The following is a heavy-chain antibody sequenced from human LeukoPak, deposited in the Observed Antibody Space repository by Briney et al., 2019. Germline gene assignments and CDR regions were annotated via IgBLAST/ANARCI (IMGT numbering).Heavy chain of an antibody. CDR1: GFTFSSYS. D-gene: IGHD2-2*01. V-gene: IGHV3-21*01. J-gene: IGHJ4*02. CDR3: ARDLTGYCSSTSCYPY. CDR2: ISGSSSYI. Sequence: PGGSLRLSCAASGFTFSSYSMNWVRQAPGKGLEWVSSISGSSSYIYYADSVKGRFTISRDNAKNSLYLQMNSLRAEDTAVYYCARDLTGYCSSTSCYPYWGQGTLVTVSS.